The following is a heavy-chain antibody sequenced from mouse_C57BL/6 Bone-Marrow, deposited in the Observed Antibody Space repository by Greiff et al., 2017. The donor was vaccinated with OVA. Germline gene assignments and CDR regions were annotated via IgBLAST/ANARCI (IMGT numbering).Heavy chain of an antibody. CDR2: IDPSDSYT. V-gene: IGHV1-69*01. J-gene: IGHJ2*01. CDR3: ARLGLPFDY. CDR1: GYTFTSYW. Sequence: QVQLQQPGAELVMPGASVKLSCKASGYTFTSYWMHWVKQRPGQGLEWIGEIDPSDSYTNYNQKFKGKSTVTVDKSSSTAYMQLSSLTSEDSAVYYCARLGLPFDYWGQGTTLTVSS.